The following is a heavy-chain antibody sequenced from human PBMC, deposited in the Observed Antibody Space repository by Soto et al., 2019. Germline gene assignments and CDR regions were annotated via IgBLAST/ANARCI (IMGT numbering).Heavy chain of an antibody. V-gene: IGHV3-23*01. D-gene: IGHD6-6*01. CDR2: ISGSGDST. CDR3: AKEGAARRAGSGAKNY. CDR1: GFTFRSYV. J-gene: IGHJ4*02. Sequence: PGGSLRLSCAASGFTFRSYVMTWVRQAPGMGLEWVSLISGSGDSTYYADSVKGRFTISRDNSKNTLYLQMNSLRAEDTAVYYCAKEGAARRAGSGAKNYWGQGTLVTVSS.